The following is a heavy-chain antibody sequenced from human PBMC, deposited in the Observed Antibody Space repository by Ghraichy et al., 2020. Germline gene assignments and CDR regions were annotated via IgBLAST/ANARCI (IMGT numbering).Heavy chain of an antibody. D-gene: IGHD2-2*01. V-gene: IGHV1-3*01. CDR3: ARGYCSTTSCLFDC. Sequence: ASVKVSCKASGYTFTSYAMHWVRQAPGQRLEWMGWINAGNGNTKYSQKFQGRVTITRDTSATTAYMELSSLRSEDTALYYCARGYCSTTSCLFDCWGQGTLVTVSS. CDR2: INAGNGNT. CDR1: GYTFTSYA. J-gene: IGHJ4*02.